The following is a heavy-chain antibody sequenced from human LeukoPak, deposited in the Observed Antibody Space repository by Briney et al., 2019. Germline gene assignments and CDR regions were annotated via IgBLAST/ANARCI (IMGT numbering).Heavy chain of an antibody. CDR1: GYTFIDHY. CDR3: ARAGHNSDSGGYDY. D-gene: IGHD3-22*01. V-gene: IGHV1-2*02. CDR2: INPNIGDT. Sequence: ASVKASCKPSGYTFIDHYIHWVRQAPGQGLESMGWINPNIGDTNYAQKFQGRVTMTSDTSSSTAYMELSRLRSDDTAVYYCARAGHNSDSGGYDYWGQGTLVTVSS. J-gene: IGHJ4*02.